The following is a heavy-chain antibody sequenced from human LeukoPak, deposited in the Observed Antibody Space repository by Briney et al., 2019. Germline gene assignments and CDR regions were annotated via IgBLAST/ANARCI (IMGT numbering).Heavy chain of an antibody. Sequence: PSETLSLTCTVSGGSISSYYWSWIRQPPGKGLEWIGYIYYNGSTNYNPSLKSRVTISVDTSKNQFSLKLSSVTAADTAVYYCASSLYYDFWSGSLDYWGQGTLVTVSS. D-gene: IGHD3-3*01. CDR2: IYYNGST. CDR3: ASSLYYDFWSGSLDY. CDR1: GGSISSYY. J-gene: IGHJ4*02. V-gene: IGHV4-59*01.